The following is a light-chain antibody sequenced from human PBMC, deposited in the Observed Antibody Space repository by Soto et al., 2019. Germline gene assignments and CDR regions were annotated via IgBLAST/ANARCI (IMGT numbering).Light chain of an antibody. CDR3: ASYTTSSAFVV. CDR1: SSDVGSYDR. V-gene: IGLV2-18*02. CDR2: EVS. Sequence: QSALTQPPSVSASPGQSVTISCIGTSSDVGSYDRVSWYQQPPGTAPKLMIYEVSNRPSGVPDRFSGSKSGNTASLTISGLQAEDEADYFCASYTTSSAFVVFGGGTKLTVL. J-gene: IGLJ2*01.